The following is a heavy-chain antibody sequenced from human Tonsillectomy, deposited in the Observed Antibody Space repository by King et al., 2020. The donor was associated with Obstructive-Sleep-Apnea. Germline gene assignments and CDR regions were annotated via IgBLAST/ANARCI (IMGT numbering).Heavy chain of an antibody. J-gene: IGHJ6*02. Sequence: VQLVESGGGVVQPGRSLRLSCAASGFTFSSYGMHCVRQAPGKGLEWVAVIWYVGCNKYYADSVKGRFTISRDNSKNTLYLQMNSLRAEDTAVYYCARDRSVVNGMDVWGQGTTVTVSS. D-gene: IGHD3-22*01. V-gene: IGHV3-33*01. CDR2: IWYVGCNK. CDR3: ARDRSVVNGMDV. CDR1: GFTFSSYG.